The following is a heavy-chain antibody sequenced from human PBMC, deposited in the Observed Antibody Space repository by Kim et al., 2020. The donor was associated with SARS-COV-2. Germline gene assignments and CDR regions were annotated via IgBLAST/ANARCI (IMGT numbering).Heavy chain of an antibody. J-gene: IGHJ6*03. CDR2: INQSGST. V-gene: IGHV4-34*01. CDR1: GGSLSGYY. D-gene: IGHD2-2*01. Sequence: SETLSLTCAVYGGSLSGYYWSWIRQSPGKGLEWIGEINQSGSTNYNSSSKRRVTIMEDTSKNQFSLKLNSMTAADTAAYFCGGGARFCTSTSCSRRYYIDVWGEGTTVTVSS. CDR3: GGGARFCTSTSCSRRYYIDV.